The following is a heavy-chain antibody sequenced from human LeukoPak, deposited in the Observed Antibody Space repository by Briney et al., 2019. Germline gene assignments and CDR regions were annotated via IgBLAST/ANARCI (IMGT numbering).Heavy chain of an antibody. Sequence: GGSLRLSCAASGFTFSSYEMNWVRQAPGKGLEWVSYISSSGSTIYYADSVKGRFTISRDNAKNSLYLQMNSLRAEDTAVYYCAKDDGWVQYANWGQGTLVTVSS. J-gene: IGHJ4*02. V-gene: IGHV3-48*03. CDR1: GFTFSSYE. CDR2: ISSSGSTI. D-gene: IGHD5-24*01. CDR3: AKDDGWVQYAN.